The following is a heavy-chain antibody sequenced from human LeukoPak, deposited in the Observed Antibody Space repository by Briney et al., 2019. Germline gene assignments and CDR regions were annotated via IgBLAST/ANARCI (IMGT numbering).Heavy chain of an antibody. J-gene: IGHJ4*02. CDR2: ISTGSTTI. V-gene: IGHV3-48*01. Sequence: GGSLRLSCAASGFTFSNMNWVRQAPGKGLEWVSYISTGSTTIYYADSVKGRFTISRDNAKKSLYLQMNSLRAEDTAVYYCARDVLGYGGAFDYWGQGTLVTVSS. D-gene: IGHD4-23*01. CDR3: ARDVLGYGGAFDY. CDR1: GFTFSN.